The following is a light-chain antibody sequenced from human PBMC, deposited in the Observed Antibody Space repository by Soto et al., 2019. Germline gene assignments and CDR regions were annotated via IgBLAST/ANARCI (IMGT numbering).Light chain of an antibody. CDR2: GAF. J-gene: IGKJ1*01. CDR1: QSVRTNY. Sequence: EIVLTQSQATLSLSPCERATLSGRASQSVRTNYLAWYQQKPGQAPWLLIYGAFNRAGGVPDRFSGSGSGTDFTLTISRLEPEDFAVYYCQQYGSSGTFGQGTKVDIK. V-gene: IGKV3-20*01. CDR3: QQYGSSGT.